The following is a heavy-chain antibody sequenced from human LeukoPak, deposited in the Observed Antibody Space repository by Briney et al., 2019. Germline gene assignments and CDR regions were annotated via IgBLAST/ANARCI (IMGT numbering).Heavy chain of an antibody. Sequence: PGGSLRLSCAASGFTFSSYGMHWVRQAPGKGLEWVAVIWYDGSNKYYTDSVKGRFTISRDNSKNTLYLQMNSLRAEDTAVYYCAKGTDTYDSSGYYYFDYWGQGTLVTVSS. CDR2: IWYDGSNK. CDR3: AKGTDTYDSSGYYYFDY. CDR1: GFTFSSYG. V-gene: IGHV3-33*06. J-gene: IGHJ4*02. D-gene: IGHD3-22*01.